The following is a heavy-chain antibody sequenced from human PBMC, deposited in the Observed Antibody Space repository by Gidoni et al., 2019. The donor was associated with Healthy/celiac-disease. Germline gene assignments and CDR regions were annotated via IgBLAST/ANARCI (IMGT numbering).Heavy chain of an antibody. V-gene: IGHV1-69*08. CDR1: GGTFSSYT. J-gene: IGHJ4*02. D-gene: IGHD2-8*01. CDR2: IIPILGIA. CDR3: ARDCTNGVCTKSPFDY. Sequence: VQLVQSGAVVKKPGSSVKVSCKASGGTFSSYTISWVRQAPGQGLEWMGRIIPILGIANYAQKFQGRVTITADKSTSTAYMELSSLRSEDTAVYYCARDCTNGVCTKSPFDYWGQGTLVTVSS.